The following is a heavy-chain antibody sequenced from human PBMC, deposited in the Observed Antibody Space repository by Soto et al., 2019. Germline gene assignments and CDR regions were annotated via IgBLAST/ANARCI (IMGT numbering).Heavy chain of an antibody. CDR3: ARGRAYTTTWQNQPPFDY. Sequence: SETLSLTCTVSGGSISSGGYYWRWIRQHPGKGLEWIGYIHDTGTTYYNPSLTSRVTISVDTSENQFSLRLSSVTAADTAVYYCARGRAYTTTWQNQPPFDYWGQGTLVTVSP. CDR2: IHDTGTT. J-gene: IGHJ4*02. D-gene: IGHD2-2*02. CDR1: GGSISSGGYY. V-gene: IGHV4-31*03.